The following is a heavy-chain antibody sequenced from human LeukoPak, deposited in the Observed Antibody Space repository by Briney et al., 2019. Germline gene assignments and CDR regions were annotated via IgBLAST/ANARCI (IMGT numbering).Heavy chain of an antibody. CDR2: IYTSGST. J-gene: IGHJ4*02. Sequence: PSQTLSLTCAVSGGSISSGGYSWSCIRQPPGKGLEWIGRIYTSGSTNYNPSLKSRVTISVDTSKNQFSLKLSSVTAADTAVHYCASSALTIFGVGYFDYWGQGTLVAVSS. CDR1: GGSISSGGYS. D-gene: IGHD3-3*01. CDR3: ASSALTIFGVGYFDY. V-gene: IGHV4-61*02.